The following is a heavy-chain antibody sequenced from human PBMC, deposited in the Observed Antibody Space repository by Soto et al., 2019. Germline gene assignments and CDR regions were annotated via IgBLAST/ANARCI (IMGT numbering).Heavy chain of an antibody. V-gene: IGHV3-30*18. CDR1: GFTFSNYG. CDR2: ISNDGSRE. CDR3: AKDYDFWSGPDY. Sequence: QVQRVESGGGVVQPGRSLRLSCTASGFTFSNYGMHWVRQAPGKGLAWVAVISNDGSREYYADSLKGRFTISRDNSENALSLQMISLTGEDTAVYYCAKDYDFWSGPDYWGQGTLVTVS. J-gene: IGHJ4*02. D-gene: IGHD3-3*01.